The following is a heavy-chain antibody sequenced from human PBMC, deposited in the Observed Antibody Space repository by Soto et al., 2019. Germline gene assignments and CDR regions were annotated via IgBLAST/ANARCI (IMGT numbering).Heavy chain of an antibody. CDR2: IYPGDSDT. V-gene: IGHV5-51*01. D-gene: IGHD3-3*01. J-gene: IGHJ6*03. CDR3: ARLNFDYDFWSGYLTSFQPRGYYYYMDV. Sequence: PGESLKISCKGSGYSFTSYWIGWVRQMPGKGLEWMGIIYPGDSDTRYGPSFQGQVTISADKSISTAYLQWSSLKASDTAMYYCARLNFDYDFWSGYLTSFQPRGYYYYMDVWGKGTTVTGSS. CDR1: GYSFTSYW.